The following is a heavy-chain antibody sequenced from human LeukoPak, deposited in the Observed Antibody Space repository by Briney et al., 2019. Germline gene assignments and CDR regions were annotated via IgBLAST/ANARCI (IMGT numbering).Heavy chain of an antibody. CDR2: ISRSATTI. CDR1: GFTFSSFE. D-gene: IGHD5-18*01. J-gene: IGHJ4*02. CDR3: ARLGYNYDFDY. Sequence: GGSLRLSCAASGFTFSSFEMNWVRQTPGKGLEWVSYISRSATTIYYADSVKGRFTISRDNAKNSLYLQMNSLRADDTAVYYCARLGYNYDFDYWGQGTLVTVSS. V-gene: IGHV3-48*03.